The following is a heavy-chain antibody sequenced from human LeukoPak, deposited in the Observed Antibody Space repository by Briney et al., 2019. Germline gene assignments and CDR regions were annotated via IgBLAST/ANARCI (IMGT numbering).Heavy chain of an antibody. CDR1: GYTFTTYD. CDR3: ARGLRQLGADYYYYYYMDV. J-gene: IGHJ6*03. Sequence: ASVKVSCKASGYTFTTYDINWVRQATGQGLEWMGWMNPNSGNTGYAQKFQGRVTITRDTSISTAYMELSSLRSEDTAVYYCARGLRQLGADYYYYYYMDVWAKGTTVTVSS. D-gene: IGHD6-6*01. CDR2: MNPNSGNT. V-gene: IGHV1-8*03.